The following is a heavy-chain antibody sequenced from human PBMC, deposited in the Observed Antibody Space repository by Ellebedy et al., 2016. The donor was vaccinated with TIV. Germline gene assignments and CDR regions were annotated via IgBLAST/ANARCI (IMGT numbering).Heavy chain of an antibody. Sequence: GESLKISCAVSGFPYSRHWLSWVRQAPGNGLEWVAHIKEDGSEKDYVDSVKGRFTISRDNAKNSLYLQMNSLRAEDTAVYYCRIVASDFDFWGQGALVTVSS. CDR1: GFPYSRHW. CDR2: IKEDGSEK. J-gene: IGHJ4*02. D-gene: IGHD5-12*01. CDR3: RIVASDFDF. V-gene: IGHV3-7*03.